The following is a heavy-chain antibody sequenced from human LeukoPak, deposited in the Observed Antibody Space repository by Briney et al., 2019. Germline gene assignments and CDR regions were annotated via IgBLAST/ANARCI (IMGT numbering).Heavy chain of an antibody. CDR1: GYTFTSYD. CDR3: ARVLTLLDAFDI. J-gene: IGHJ3*02. Sequence: ASVKVSCKASGYTFTSYDINWVRQATGQGLEWMGWMNPNSGNTGYAQKFQGRVTMTRNTSISTAYMELSSLRSDDTAAYYCARVLTLLDAFDIWGQGTLVTVSS. CDR2: MNPNSGNT. V-gene: IGHV1-8*01. D-gene: IGHD4-23*01.